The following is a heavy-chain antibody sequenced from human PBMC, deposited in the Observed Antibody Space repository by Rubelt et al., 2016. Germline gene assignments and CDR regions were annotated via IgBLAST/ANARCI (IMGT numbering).Heavy chain of an antibody. D-gene: IGHD6-6*01. CDR2: MNPNSGNT. Sequence: QVQLVQSGAEVKKPGASVKVSCKASGYTFTTYDINWVRQATGQGLEWMGWMNPNSGNTGYAQKFQGRVTMTRDTSISTAYMERSRLRPDDTAVYYCARVRQLSDYWGQGTLVTVSS. CDR1: GYTFTTYD. CDR3: ARVRQLSDY. V-gene: IGHV1-8*01. J-gene: IGHJ4*02.